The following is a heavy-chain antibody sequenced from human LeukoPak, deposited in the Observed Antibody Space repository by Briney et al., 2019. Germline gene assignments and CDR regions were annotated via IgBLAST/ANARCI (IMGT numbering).Heavy chain of an antibody. Sequence: SETLSLTCTVSGDSISSGDYYWSWIRQPAGKGLEWIGRISSSGSTNYNPSLKSRVTISVDTSKNQFSLKLSSVTAADTAVYYCARLYGRGAFDIWGQGTMVTVSS. CDR1: GDSISSGDYY. CDR2: ISSSGST. J-gene: IGHJ3*02. D-gene: IGHD4-17*01. CDR3: ARLYGRGAFDI. V-gene: IGHV4-61*02.